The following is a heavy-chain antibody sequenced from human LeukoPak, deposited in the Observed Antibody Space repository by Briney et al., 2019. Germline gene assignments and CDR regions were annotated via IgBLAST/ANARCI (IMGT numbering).Heavy chain of an antibody. CDR3: ARHFYYGSGSYSYYYMDV. D-gene: IGHD3-10*01. CDR2: IYYSGST. J-gene: IGHJ6*03. Sequence: SETLSLTCTVSGGSISSTSYYWGWIRQPAGKGLEWIGSIYYSGSTYYSPSLKSRVTISVDMSKNQFSLKLSSVTAADTAVYYCARHFYYGSGSYSYYYMDVWGKGTTVTVPS. V-gene: IGHV4-39*01. CDR1: GGSISSTSYY.